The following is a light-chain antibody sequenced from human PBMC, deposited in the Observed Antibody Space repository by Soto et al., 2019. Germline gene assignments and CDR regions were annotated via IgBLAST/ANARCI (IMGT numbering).Light chain of an antibody. Sequence: VLTQSPVTLSLSPGERATLSCRASQSVYGNYLAWYQQKPGQAPRLLIYGASGRNSGIPHRFSGSGSGTDFTLTITRLEPQDFAVYYCQQYGSSPFTFGQGTKVEI. CDR3: QQYGSSPFT. CDR1: QSVYGNY. V-gene: IGKV3-20*01. J-gene: IGKJ2*01. CDR2: GAS.